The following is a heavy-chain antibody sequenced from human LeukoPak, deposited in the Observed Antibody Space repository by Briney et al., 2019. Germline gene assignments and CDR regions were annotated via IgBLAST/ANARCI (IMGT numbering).Heavy chain of an antibody. Sequence: GGSLRLSCAASGFTFSRYWMNWVRQAPEKGLEWVANIKQDGSEMYYVDSVKGRFTISRDNAKNSLYLQTNNLRVGDTAVYYCARDPGRGSCFDYWGQGTLVTVSS. J-gene: IGHJ4*02. CDR1: GFTFSRYW. D-gene: IGHD2-15*01. V-gene: IGHV3-7*01. CDR2: IKQDGSEM. CDR3: ARDPGRGSCFDY.